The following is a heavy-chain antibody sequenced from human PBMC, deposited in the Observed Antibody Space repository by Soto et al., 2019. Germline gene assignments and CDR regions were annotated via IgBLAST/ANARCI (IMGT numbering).Heavy chain of an antibody. V-gene: IGHV3-21*01. CDR2: ISSSSSYI. D-gene: IGHD2-8*02. CDR3: ARDFKLGTAPAFDI. Sequence: PGGPLRLSCAASGFTFSSYSMNWVRQAPGKGLEWVSSISSSSSYIYYADSVKGRFTISRDNAKNSLYLQMNSLRAEDTAVYYCARDFKLGTAPAFDIWGQGTMVTVSS. J-gene: IGHJ3*02. CDR1: GFTFSSYS.